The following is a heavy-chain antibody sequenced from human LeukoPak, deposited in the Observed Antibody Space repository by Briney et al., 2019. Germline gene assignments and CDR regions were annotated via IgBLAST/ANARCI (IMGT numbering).Heavy chain of an antibody. J-gene: IGHJ3*02. D-gene: IGHD2-2*01. V-gene: IGHV3-49*04. CDR3: TRSHSGDQLLFPDAFDI. CDR2: IRSKAYGGTT. CDR1: GFTFGDYA. Sequence: GGSLRLSCTASGFTFGDYAMSWVRQAPGKGLEWVGFIRSKAYGGTTKYAASVKGRFTISRDDSKSIAYLQMNSLKTEDTAVYYCTRSHSGDQLLFPDAFDIWGQGTMVTVSS.